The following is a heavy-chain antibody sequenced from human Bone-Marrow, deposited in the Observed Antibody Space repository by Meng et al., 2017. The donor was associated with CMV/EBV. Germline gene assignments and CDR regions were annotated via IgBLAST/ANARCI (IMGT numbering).Heavy chain of an antibody. D-gene: IGHD3-3*01. J-gene: IGHJ4*01. CDR1: GFNFSSYS. V-gene: IGHV3-21*01. Sequence: GESLKISCAASGFNFSSYSMNWVRQAPGKGLEWVSSISSSSSYIYYADSVKGRFTISRDNAKNSLYLQMNSLRAEDTAVYYCARAFPMETYYDFWSGYWGVYFDYWGHGTLVTVSS. CDR2: ISSSSSYI. CDR3: ARAFPMETYYDFWSGYWGVYFDY.